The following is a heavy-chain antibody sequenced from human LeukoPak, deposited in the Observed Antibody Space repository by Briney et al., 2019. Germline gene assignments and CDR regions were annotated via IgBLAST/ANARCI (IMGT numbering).Heavy chain of an antibody. D-gene: IGHD2-2*01. Sequence: GASVKVSCKASGYTFTGYYMHWVRQAPGQGLEWMGWINPNSGGTNYAQKFQGRVTMTRDTSISTAYMELSRLRFDDTAVYYCARDLSEYQLLHYFDYWGQGTLVTVSS. CDR1: GYTFTGYY. J-gene: IGHJ4*02. V-gene: IGHV1-2*02. CDR2: INPNSGGT. CDR3: ARDLSEYQLLHYFDY.